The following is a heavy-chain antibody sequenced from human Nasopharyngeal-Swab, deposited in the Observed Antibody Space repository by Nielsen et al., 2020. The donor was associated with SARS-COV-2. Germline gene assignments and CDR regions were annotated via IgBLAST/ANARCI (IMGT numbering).Heavy chain of an antibody. V-gene: IGHV3-73*01. J-gene: IGHJ4*02. CDR2: IRSKANSYAT. CDR1: RFTFSGSA. CDR3: TRLRYSSGLDY. D-gene: IGHD6-25*01. Sequence: GESLKISCEASRFTFSGSAMHWVRQASGKGLEWVGRIRSKANSYATAYAASVKGRFTISRDDSKNTAYLQMNSLKTEDTAVYYCTRLRYSSGLDYWGQGTLVTVSS.